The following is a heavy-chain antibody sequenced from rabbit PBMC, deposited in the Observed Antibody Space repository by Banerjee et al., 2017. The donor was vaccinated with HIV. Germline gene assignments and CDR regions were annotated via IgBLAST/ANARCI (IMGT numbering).Heavy chain of an antibody. D-gene: IGHD4-2*01. CDR1: GFTLSSYW. CDR2: TDDGSSGRT. J-gene: IGHJ4*01. CDR3: ARDRDWTLDL. Sequence: QEQLEESGGDLVKPEGSLTLTCTGSGFTLSSYWMCWVRQAPGKGLEWIACTDDGSSGRTYYASWAKGRFTISKPSSTTVTLQMTSLTAADTATYFCARDRDWTLDLWGPGTLVTVS. V-gene: IGHV1S45*01.